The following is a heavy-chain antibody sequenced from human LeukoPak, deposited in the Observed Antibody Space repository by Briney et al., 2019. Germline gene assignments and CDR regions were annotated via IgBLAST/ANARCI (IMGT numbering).Heavy chain of an antibody. J-gene: IGHJ4*02. D-gene: IGHD6-19*01. Sequence: GGSLRLSCAASGFTFSSYEMNWVRQAPGKGLEWVSYISSSGSTIYYADSVKGRFTISRDNAKNSLYLQMNSLRAEDTAVYYCARVLAIAVAGDFGYWGQGTLVTVSS. V-gene: IGHV3-48*03. CDR3: ARVLAIAVAGDFGY. CDR1: GFTFSSYE. CDR2: ISSSGSTI.